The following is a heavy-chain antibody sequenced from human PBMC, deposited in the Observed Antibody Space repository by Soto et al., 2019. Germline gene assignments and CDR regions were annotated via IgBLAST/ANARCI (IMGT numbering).Heavy chain of an antibody. CDR2: ILYDGSVQ. V-gene: IGHV3-30-3*01. J-gene: IGHJ5*02. D-gene: IGHD6-6*01. CDR1: GFTFSNYA. Sequence: QTGGSLRLSCAGSGFTFSNYAVNWVRQAPGKGLEWVAVILYDGSVQHYADSVKGRFTVSRDNSKNTVYLQMNSLTPEDTATYYCAREASVAALNWFDPWGQGALVTVYS. CDR3: AREASVAALNWFDP.